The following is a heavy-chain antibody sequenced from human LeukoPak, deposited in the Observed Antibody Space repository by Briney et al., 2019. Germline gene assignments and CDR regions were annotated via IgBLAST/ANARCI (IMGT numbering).Heavy chain of an antibody. CDR2: IYYSGTT. Sequence: SETLSLTCTVSSGSISSYYWSWIRQTPGKELEWIGYIYYSGTTNYNPSLNSLVTISLDASNKQLSLTLSSVTAEDTAVYYCASLELSGEKRGAFHPWGQGTMVTVSS. CDR3: ASLELSGEKRGAFHP. CDR1: SGSISSYY. V-gene: IGHV4-59*13. J-gene: IGHJ3*01. D-gene: IGHD1-26*01.